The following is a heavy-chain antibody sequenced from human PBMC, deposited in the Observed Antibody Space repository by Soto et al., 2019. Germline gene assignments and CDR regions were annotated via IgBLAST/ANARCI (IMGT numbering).Heavy chain of an antibody. V-gene: IGHV1-18*01. CDR1: GYTFTRNG. J-gene: IGHJ6*02. CDR2: ISPKSGSI. Sequence: ASVKVSCKSSGYTFTRNGISWVRQAPGQGLEWMGWISPKSGSIKYAQKFQGRVIMTTDTSTSTAYMELRSLRSDDTAVYYCVKDRDSNSWPSRDVWGPGTTVTVSS. D-gene: IGHD3-22*01. CDR3: VKDRDSNSWPSRDV.